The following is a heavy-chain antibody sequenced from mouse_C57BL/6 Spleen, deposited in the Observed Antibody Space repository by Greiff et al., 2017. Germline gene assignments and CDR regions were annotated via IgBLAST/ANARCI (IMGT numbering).Heavy chain of an antibody. D-gene: IGHD1-1*01. CDR2: ISDGGSYT. CDR3: ARDGVLRYYFDY. V-gene: IGHV5-4*01. CDR1: GFTFSSYA. J-gene: IGHJ2*01. Sequence: VQLQQSGGGLVKPGGSLKLSCAASGFTFSSYAMSWVRQTPEKRLEWVATISDGGSYTYYPDNVKGRFTISRDNAKNNLYLQMSHLKSEDTAMYYCARDGVLRYYFDYWGQGTTLTVSS.